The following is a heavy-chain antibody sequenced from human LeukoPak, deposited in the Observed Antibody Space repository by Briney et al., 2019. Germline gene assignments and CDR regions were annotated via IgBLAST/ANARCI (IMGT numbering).Heavy chain of an antibody. D-gene: IGHD1-1*01. J-gene: IGHJ4*02. Sequence: GGSLRLSCAAPGFTFSSYAMHWVRQAPGKGLEWVAVISYDGSNKYYADSVKGRFTISRDNSKNTLYLQMNTLRAEDTSFYYCAKDNSHWLFDYWGRGTLVTVSS. CDR1: GFTFSSYA. CDR3: AKDNSHWLFDY. CDR2: ISYDGSNK. V-gene: IGHV3-30*04.